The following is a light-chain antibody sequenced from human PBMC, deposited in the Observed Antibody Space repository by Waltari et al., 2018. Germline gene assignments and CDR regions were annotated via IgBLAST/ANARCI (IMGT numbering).Light chain of an antibody. V-gene: IGKV1-5*03. J-gene: IGKJ2*01. CDR3: QQYNSYPYT. Sequence: DIQMTQSPSTLSAFVGARVTITSRASQSISSWLAWYQQKPGKAPKLLIYKASSLESGVPSRFSGSGSGTEFTLTISSLQPDDFATYYCQQYNSYPYTFGQGTKLEIK. CDR1: QSISSW. CDR2: KAS.